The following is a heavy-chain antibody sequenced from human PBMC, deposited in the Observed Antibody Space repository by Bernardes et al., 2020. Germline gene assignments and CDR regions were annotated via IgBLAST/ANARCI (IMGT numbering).Heavy chain of an antibody. CDR3: ARRGSSWYPPLYYYYYMDV. Sequence: GESLKISCKGSGYSFTSYWIGWVRQMPGKGLEWMGIIYPGDSDTRYSPSFQGQVTISADKSISTAYLQWSSLKASDTAMYYCARRGSSWYPPLYYYYYMDVWGKGTTVTVSS. J-gene: IGHJ6*03. CDR1: GYSFTSYW. D-gene: IGHD6-13*01. CDR2: IYPGDSDT. V-gene: IGHV5-51*01.